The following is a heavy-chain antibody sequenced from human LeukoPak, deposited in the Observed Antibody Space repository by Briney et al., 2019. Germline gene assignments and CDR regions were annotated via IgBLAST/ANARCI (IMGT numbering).Heavy chain of an antibody. V-gene: IGHV3-21*01. Sequence: GGSLRRSGAASGFTFSSYSMNWVRQAPGKGRVWVSSISSSSSYTYYASSVKGRFTISRDNAKNSLYLQMNSLRAEDTAVHYCERDFFPGLGYWGQGTLVTVSS. D-gene: IGHD3-3*01. CDR3: ERDFFPGLGY. CDR2: ISSSSSYT. CDR1: GFTFSSYS. J-gene: IGHJ4*02.